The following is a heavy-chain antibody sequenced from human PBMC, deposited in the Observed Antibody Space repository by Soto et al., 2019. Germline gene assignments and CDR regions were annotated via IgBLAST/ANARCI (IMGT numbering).Heavy chain of an antibody. Sequence: QVQLQESGPGLVKPSDTLSLTCAVSGYSISSSNWWGWIRQPPGKGLEWIGYLYYSGTTYYNPSLKSRVTMPVDTSKNQFSRKLTSVTAVDTAVYYCARREIQGPIDYWGQGTLVTVSS. J-gene: IGHJ4*02. CDR3: ARREIQGPIDY. D-gene: IGHD1-26*01. CDR2: LYYSGTT. CDR1: GYSISSSNW. V-gene: IGHV4-28*01.